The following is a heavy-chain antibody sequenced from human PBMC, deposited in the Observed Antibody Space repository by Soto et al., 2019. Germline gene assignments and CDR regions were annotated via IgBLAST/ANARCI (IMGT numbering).Heavy chain of an antibody. D-gene: IGHD2-21*02. CDR2: IKPTGGET. Sequence: QVQLVQSGAEVKKPGASVKVSCRASGYTFTNYYMHWVRQAPGQGLEWMGIIKPTGGETTYAQKFLGRATMTRDTSTGTLYMELSSLRSDDTAVYYCARGGDIVVVTAPLDHWGQGTLVTVSS. CDR3: ARGGDIVVVTAPLDH. J-gene: IGHJ5*02. V-gene: IGHV1-46*01. CDR1: GYTFTNYY.